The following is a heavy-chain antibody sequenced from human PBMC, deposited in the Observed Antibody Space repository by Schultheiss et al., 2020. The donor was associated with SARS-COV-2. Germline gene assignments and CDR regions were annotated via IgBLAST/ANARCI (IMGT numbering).Heavy chain of an antibody. CDR1: GFTFSSYA. Sequence: GGSLRLSCAASGFTFSSYAMHWVRQAPGKGLEWVAVISYDGSNKYYADSVKGRFTISRDNSKNTLYLQMNSLRPEDTALYYCVKRIGSDRNIRRDSDYYYGMGVWGQGTTVTVSS. J-gene: IGHJ6*02. D-gene: IGHD1/OR15-1a*01. V-gene: IGHV3-30*04. CDR3: VKRIGSDRNIRRDSDYYYGMGV. CDR2: ISYDGSNK.